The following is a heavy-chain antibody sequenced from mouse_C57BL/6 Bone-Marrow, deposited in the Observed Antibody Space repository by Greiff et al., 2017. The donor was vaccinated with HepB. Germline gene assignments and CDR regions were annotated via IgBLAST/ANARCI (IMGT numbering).Heavy chain of an antibody. D-gene: IGHD2-12*01. CDR3: AQGNFPLLYHPICFAY. CDR1: GYTFTSYW. J-gene: IGHJ3*01. V-gene: IGHV1-74*01. Sequence: QVQLQQPGAELVKPGASVKVSCKASGYTFTSYWMHWVKQRPGQGLEWIGRIHPSDSDTNYNQKFKGKATLTVDKSSSTAYMQLSSLTSEDSAVYYCAQGNFPLLYHPICFAYWGQGTLVTVSA. CDR2: IHPSDSDT.